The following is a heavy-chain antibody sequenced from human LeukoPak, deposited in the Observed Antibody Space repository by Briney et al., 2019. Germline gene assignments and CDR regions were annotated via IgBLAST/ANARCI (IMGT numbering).Heavy chain of an antibody. V-gene: IGHV3-30*02. CDR2: IRYDGSNE. CDR1: GFTFSSYG. CDR3: ARNFDY. Sequence: GGSLRLSCAASGFTFSSYGMHWVRQAPGKGLEWVSFIRYDGSNEYYADSVKGRFTISRDNAKNSLYLQMNSLRADDTAVYYCARNFDYWGQGTLVTVSS. J-gene: IGHJ4*02.